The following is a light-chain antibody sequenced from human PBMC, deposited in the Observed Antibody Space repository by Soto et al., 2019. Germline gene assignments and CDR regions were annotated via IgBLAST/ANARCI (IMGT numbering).Light chain of an antibody. Sequence: QSALTQPASVSGSPGQSITISCTGTSSDVGGYNYVSWYQQYPDKAPKLMIYEVSNRPSGVSDRFSGSKSGNTASLTISGLQAEDEADYYCCSYTISTTLNWVFGGGTKLTVL. CDR1: SSDVGGYNY. V-gene: IGLV2-14*01. CDR3: CSYTISTTLNWV. CDR2: EVS. J-gene: IGLJ3*02.